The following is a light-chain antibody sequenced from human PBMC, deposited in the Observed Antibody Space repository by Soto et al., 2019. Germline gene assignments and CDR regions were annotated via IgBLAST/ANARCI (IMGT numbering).Light chain of an antibody. CDR2: GAS. CDR3: PQYSIPRT. CDR1: ESVSTN. Sequence: IVGTQCACTLTYSPGERATLSCRARESVSTNFAWYQQKAGPAPRLLIYGASTRATGIPARFSGSGSGTEFTLTISRLPSEDSAVYYRPQYSIPRTFGGGTKVDIK. J-gene: IGKJ4*02. V-gene: IGKV3-15*01.